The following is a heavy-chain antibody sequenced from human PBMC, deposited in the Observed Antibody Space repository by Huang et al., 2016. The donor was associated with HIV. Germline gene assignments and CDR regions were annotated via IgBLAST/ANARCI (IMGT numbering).Heavy chain of an antibody. J-gene: IGHJ3*02. Sequence: QVQLVESGAELKKPGASVRVSCKVSGYTVSELSLHWVRQAPEKGLEWMGGFDPEGGETIYAQRLQGRVTRPEDTSTDTAYMELSSLRPEDTAVYYCATSTPDVGAGVLRSAFDIWGQGTMVTVSS. CDR1: GYTVSELS. V-gene: IGHV1-24*01. CDR2: FDPEGGET. D-gene: IGHD2-15*01. CDR3: ATSTPDVGAGVLRSAFDI.